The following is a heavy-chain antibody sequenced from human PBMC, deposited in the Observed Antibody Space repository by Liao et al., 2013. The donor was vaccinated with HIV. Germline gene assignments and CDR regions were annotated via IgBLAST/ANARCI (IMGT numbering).Heavy chain of an antibody. CDR2: IYYSGST. Sequence: QLQLQESGPGLVKPSETLSLTCTVSGGSIRSSSYYWGWIRQPPGKGLEWIGSIYYSGSTYYNPSLKSRLTISVDTSKNQFSLKLTSVTAADTTVYYCARDARIGWGQGTLVTVSS. V-gene: IGHV4-39*07. CDR1: GGSIRSSSYY. D-gene: IGHD2/OR15-2a*01. J-gene: IGHJ4*02. CDR3: ARDARIG.